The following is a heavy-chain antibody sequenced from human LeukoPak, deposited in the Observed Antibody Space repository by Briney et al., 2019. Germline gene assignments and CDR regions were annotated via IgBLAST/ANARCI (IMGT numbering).Heavy chain of an antibody. CDR2: IYYSGYT. CDR3: ARAVIPTTMGEYYYYYMDV. J-gene: IGHJ6*03. Sequence: SETLSLTCTVSGGSISSYYWSWIRQPPGKGLEWIGDIYYSGYTNYNPSLKSRVTISVDTSRKQFSLRLSAVTAADTAVYYCARAVIPTTMGEYYYYYMDVWGKGTTVTISS. V-gene: IGHV4-59*01. CDR1: GGSISSYY. D-gene: IGHD2-2*01.